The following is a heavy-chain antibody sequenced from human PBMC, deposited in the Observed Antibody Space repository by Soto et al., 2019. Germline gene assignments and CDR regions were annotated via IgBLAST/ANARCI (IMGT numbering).Heavy chain of an antibody. J-gene: IGHJ5*02. V-gene: IGHV5-10-1*01. D-gene: IGHD6-13*01. Sequence: LGESLKISCKGSGYIFTTYWIIWVRQMPGKGLEWMGRIDPSDSHTSYSPSFQGHVTISVDKSISTAYLQWSSLRASDTAVYYCARSRAASGVVAFDPWGQGTLVTVSS. CDR2: IDPSDSHT. CDR1: GYIFTTYW. CDR3: ARSRAASGVVAFDP.